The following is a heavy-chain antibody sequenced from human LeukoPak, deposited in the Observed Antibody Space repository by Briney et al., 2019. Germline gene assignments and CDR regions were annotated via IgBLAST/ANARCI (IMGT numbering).Heavy chain of an antibody. CDR3: AKGLRNYYYYGMDV. CDR2: ISGSGGST. Sequence: PGESLRLSCAASGLAFSSYAMNWVRQAPGKGLEWVSAISGSGGSTYYADSVQGRFSISRDNSKNTLYLQMNSLRAEDTAVYYCAKGLRNYYYYGMDVWGQGTTVTVSS. CDR1: GLAFSSYA. D-gene: IGHD4-17*01. J-gene: IGHJ6*02. V-gene: IGHV3-23*01.